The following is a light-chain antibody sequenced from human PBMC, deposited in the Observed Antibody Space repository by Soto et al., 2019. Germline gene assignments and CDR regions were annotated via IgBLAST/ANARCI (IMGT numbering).Light chain of an antibody. Sequence: QAVVTQPPSASQTPGQRVTISCSGSSSNIGSNYVYWYQQLPGTAPKLLIYRNNQRPSGVPDRFSGSKSGTSASLAISGLRSEDEADYYCAAWDDSLSGPRVFGGGTKLTVL. V-gene: IGLV1-47*01. J-gene: IGLJ2*01. CDR2: RNN. CDR3: AAWDDSLSGPRV. CDR1: SSNIGSNY.